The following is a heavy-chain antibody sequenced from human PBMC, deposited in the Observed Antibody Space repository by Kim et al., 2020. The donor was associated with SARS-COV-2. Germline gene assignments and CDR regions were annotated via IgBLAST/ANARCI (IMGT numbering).Heavy chain of an antibody. CDR3: ARKRGYSFGYSDY. Sequence: SETLSLTCAVYGGSFSGYYWSWIRQPPGKGLEWIGEIKHSGSTNYNPSLKSRVTISVDTSKNQFSLKLSSVTAADTAVYYCARKRGYSFGYSDYWGQGTLVTVSS. J-gene: IGHJ4*02. CDR2: IKHSGST. CDR1: GGSFSGYY. D-gene: IGHD5-18*01. V-gene: IGHV4-34*01.